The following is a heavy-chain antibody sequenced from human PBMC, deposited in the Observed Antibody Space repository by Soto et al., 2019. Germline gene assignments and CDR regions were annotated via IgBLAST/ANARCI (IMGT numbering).Heavy chain of an antibody. CDR3: TRDIFRTITTIDY. J-gene: IGHJ4*02. D-gene: IGHD1-1*01. CDR2: ISWNGAYI. V-gene: IGHV3-9*01. CDR1: GFNFDDYA. Sequence: EVQLVESGGGLVQPGRSLRLSCAASGFNFDDYAMNWVRQXXXXXXEWVSGISWNGAYIGYADSXKGRFTISRDNAKNSXTLQMNXXXPEXTXXXYCTRDIFRTITTIDYWGQGTLVTVSS.